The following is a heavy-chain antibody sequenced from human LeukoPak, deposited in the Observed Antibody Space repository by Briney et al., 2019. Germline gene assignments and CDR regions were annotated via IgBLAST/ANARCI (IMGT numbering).Heavy chain of an antibody. Sequence: PSETLSLTCAVSGGSISSGGYSWSWIRQPPGKGLEWIGYIYHSGSTYYNPSLKSRVTISVDRSKNQFSLKLSSVTAADTAVYYCAREGSDNWFDPWGQGTLVTVSP. J-gene: IGHJ5*02. CDR3: AREGSDNWFDP. CDR2: IYHSGST. CDR1: GGSISSGGYS. V-gene: IGHV4-30-2*01.